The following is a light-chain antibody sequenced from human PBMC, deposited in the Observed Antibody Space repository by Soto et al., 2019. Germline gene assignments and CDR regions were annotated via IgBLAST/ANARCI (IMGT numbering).Light chain of an antibody. J-gene: IGLJ1*01. CDR3: QSYDESSHV. Sequence: NFMLTQPHSVSESPGKTVTISCTRSSGSIASNFVQWSQQRPGSSPTTVIYQDNQSPSGVPHRFSGSIDRSSNSASLTISGLRTEDEADYYCQSYDESSHVFGTGTKLTVL. CDR2: QDN. CDR1: SGSIASNF. V-gene: IGLV6-57*01.